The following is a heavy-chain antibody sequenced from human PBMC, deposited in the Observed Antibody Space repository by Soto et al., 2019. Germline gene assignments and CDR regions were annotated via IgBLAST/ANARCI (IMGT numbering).Heavy chain of an antibody. Sequence: ASVKVSCKASGYTFTSYGISWVRQAPGQGLEWMGWISAYNGNTNYAQKLQGRVTMTTDTSTSTAYMELRSLRSDDTAVYYCARDERDIVVVVAAEPAYYYGMDVWAKGPRSPSP. J-gene: IGHJ6*02. V-gene: IGHV1-18*04. CDR2: ISAYNGNT. CDR1: GYTFTSYG. D-gene: IGHD2-15*01. CDR3: ARDERDIVVVVAAEPAYYYGMDV.